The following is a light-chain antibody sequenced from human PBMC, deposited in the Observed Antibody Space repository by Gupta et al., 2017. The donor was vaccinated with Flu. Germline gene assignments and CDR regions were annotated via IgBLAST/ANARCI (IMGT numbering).Light chain of an antibody. Sequence: VLSQTSSASGTPGQTVTMFCYGRTSNLGRNSVHWYQQFPGGAPKLIVYSSDQRPSGVPGRLSGSKSATSASLTISGLRAEDEAAYYCAFWDDDLDGVVFGGGTKLAVL. CDR2: SSD. CDR3: AFWDDDLDGVV. V-gene: IGLV1-44*01. J-gene: IGLJ3*02. CDR1: TSNLGRNS.